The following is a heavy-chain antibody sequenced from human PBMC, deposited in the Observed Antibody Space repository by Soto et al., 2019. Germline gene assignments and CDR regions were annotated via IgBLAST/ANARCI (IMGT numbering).Heavy chain of an antibody. D-gene: IGHD6-19*01. CDR3: ASQQWLAPL. CDR2: ISFDGHDQ. J-gene: IGHJ4*02. V-gene: IGHV3-30*03. CDR1: GFPFSNYG. Sequence: QVQLVESGGGVVEPGRCLRLSCAASGFPFSNYGMHWVRQAPGKGLEWMAVISFDGHDQDYADSVKGRFTISRDNSKSTLYLQMNSLRAEDTAVYYCASQQWLAPLWGQGTLVTVSS.